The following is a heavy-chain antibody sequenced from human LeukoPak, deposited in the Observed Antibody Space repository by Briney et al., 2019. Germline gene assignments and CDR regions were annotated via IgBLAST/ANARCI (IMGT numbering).Heavy chain of an antibody. D-gene: IGHD6-13*01. V-gene: IGHV4-34*01. CDR1: GGSFSGYY. J-gene: IGHJ4*02. CDR2: INHSGST. Sequence: KPSETLSLTCAVYGGSFSGYYWSWIRQPPGKGLEWIGEINHSGSTNYNPSLKSRVTISVDTSKNQFSLKLSSVTAADTAVYYCARQGSSNWPPFDYWGQGTLVTVSS. CDR3: ARQGSSNWPPFDY.